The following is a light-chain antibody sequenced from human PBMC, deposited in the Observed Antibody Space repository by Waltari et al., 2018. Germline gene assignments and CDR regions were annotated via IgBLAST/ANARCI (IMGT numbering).Light chain of an antibody. V-gene: IGKV1-33*01. CDR1: QDITNY. Sequence: QMNQSPSSLSASVGDRVTITCQAIQDITNYLNWYQQKPGKAPKLLIYDASDLETGVPSRFSGSGSGTDFTFTISSLQPEDIATYYCQQYDDLLLLTFGGGTKVEIK. CDR2: DAS. J-gene: IGKJ4*01. CDR3: QQYDDLLLLT.